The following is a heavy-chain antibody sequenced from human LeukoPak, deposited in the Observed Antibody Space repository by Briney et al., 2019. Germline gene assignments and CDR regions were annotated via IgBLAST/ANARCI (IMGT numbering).Heavy chain of an antibody. CDR2: ISWNSGSI. V-gene: IGHV3-9*01. Sequence: PGRSLRLSCAASGFTFDDYAMHWVRQAPGMGLEWVSGISWNSGSIGYADSVKGRFTISRDNAKNSLYLQMNSLRAEDTALYYCAKDPYDILTGYFDYWGQGTLVTVSS. J-gene: IGHJ4*02. D-gene: IGHD3-9*01. CDR1: GFTFDDYA. CDR3: AKDPYDILTGYFDY.